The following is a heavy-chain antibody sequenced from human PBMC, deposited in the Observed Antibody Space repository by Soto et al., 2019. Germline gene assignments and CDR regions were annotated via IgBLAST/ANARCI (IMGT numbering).Heavy chain of an antibody. Sequence: QVQLVQSGGEVKKPGASVKVSCKASGYTFTTFGITWVRQAPGQGLEWMGWISTSTGNTNYAQKLQGRVTLTTDTSTRTAYLELRSLTSDDTAVYYWARSPRVVVAAKGTLDYWGQGTLVTVSS. D-gene: IGHD2-15*01. V-gene: IGHV1-18*04. CDR2: ISTSTGNT. CDR1: GYTFTTFG. CDR3: ARSPRVVVAAKGTLDY. J-gene: IGHJ4*02.